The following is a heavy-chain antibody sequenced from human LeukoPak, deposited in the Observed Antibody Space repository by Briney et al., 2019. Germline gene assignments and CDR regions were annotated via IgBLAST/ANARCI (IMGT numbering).Heavy chain of an antibody. D-gene: IGHD3-10*01. CDR3: ARDLWFGVFRYFDL. J-gene: IGHJ2*01. CDR2: IRYDGSNK. CDR1: GFNFNTFI. Sequence: GGSLRLSCAASGFNFNTFIMHWVRQAPGKGLEWVAFIRYDGSNKYYADSVKGRFTISRDNSKNTLYLQMNSLRAEDTAVYYCARDLWFGVFRYFDLWGRGTLVTVSS. V-gene: IGHV3-30*02.